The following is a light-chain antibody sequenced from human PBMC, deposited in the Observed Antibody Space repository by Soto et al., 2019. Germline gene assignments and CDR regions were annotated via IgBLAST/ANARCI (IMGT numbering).Light chain of an antibody. CDR3: QQYDISPWT. V-gene: IGKV3-20*01. CDR2: GAS. CDR1: QSVSSSY. J-gene: IGKJ1*01. Sequence: EIVLTQSRGTLSLSPGEGATLSCRASQSVSSSYLAWYQQKPGQAPRLLIYGASSRATGIPDRFSGSGSGTDFTLTISRLEPEDFAVYYCQQYDISPWTFGQGTRWIS.